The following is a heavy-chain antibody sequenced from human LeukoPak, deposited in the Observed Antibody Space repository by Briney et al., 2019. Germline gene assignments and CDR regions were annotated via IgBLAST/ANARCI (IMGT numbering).Heavy chain of an antibody. CDR3: LRESYCAPQLFDY. CDR2: ISSSSSYI. CDR1: GFTFSSYS. D-gene: IGHD1-26*01. J-gene: IGHJ4*02. V-gene: IGHV3-21*01. Sequence: GGSLRLSCAASGFTFSSYSMNWVRQAPGKGLEWVSSISSSSSYIYYADSVKGRFTISRDNAKNSLYLQMNSLRAEDTAVYYCLRESYCAPQLFDYWGQGTLVTVSS.